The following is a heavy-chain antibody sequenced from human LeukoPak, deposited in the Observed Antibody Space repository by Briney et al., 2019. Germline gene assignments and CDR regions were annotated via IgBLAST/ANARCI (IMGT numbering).Heavy chain of an antibody. CDR3: ATIVVVPVAILSFDI. V-gene: IGHV1-18*01. J-gene: IGHJ3*02. CDR1: GYTFTNYG. Sequence: ASVKVSCKASGYTFTNYGISWMRQAPGQGLEWMGCISGYNAYTNYAQNLQGRVTMTEDTSTDTAYMELSSLRSEDTAVYYCATIVVVPVAILSFDIWGQCTMVTVSS. D-gene: IGHD2-2*02. CDR2: ISGYNAYT.